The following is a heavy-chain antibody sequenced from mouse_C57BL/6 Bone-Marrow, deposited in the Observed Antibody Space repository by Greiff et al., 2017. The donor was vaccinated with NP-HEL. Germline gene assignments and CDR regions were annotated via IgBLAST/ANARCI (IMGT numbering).Heavy chain of an antibody. CDR1: GFNIKNTY. CDR2: IDPANGNT. CDR3: ARGGRFITTVGSGAYYAMDY. J-gene: IGHJ4*01. V-gene: IGHV14-3*01. D-gene: IGHD1-1*01. Sequence: VQLQQSVAELVRPGASVKLSCTASGFNIKNTYMHWVKQRPEQGLEWIGRIDPANGNTKYAPKFQGKATITADTSSNTAYLQLSSLTSEDTAIYYRARGGRFITTVGSGAYYAMDYWGQGTSVTVSS.